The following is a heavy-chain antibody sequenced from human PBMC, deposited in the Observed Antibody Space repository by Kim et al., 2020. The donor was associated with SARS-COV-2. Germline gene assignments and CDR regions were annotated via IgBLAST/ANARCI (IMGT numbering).Heavy chain of an antibody. Sequence: ASVKVSCKASGYTFTGYYMHWVRQAPGQGLEWMGRINPNSGGTNYAQKFQGRVTMTRDTSISTAYMELSRLRSDDTAVYYCARALVVVPAALSTYGMDVWGQGTTVTVSS. V-gene: IGHV1-2*06. J-gene: IGHJ6*02. CDR2: INPNSGGT. CDR1: GYTFTGYY. D-gene: IGHD2-2*01. CDR3: ARALVVVPAALSTYGMDV.